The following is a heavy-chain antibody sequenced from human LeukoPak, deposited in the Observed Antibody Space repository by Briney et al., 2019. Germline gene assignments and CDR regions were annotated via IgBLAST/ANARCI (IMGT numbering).Heavy chain of an antibody. CDR2: ISAYNGNT. V-gene: IGHV1-18*01. CDR1: GYTFTIYG. J-gene: IGHJ4*02. Sequence: ASVKVSFKASGYTFTIYGISWVRQAPGQGLEWMGWISAYNGNTNYAQKLQGRVTMTTDTSTSTAYMELRSLRSDDTAVYYCARAYSSGPMSYWGQGTLVTVSS. CDR3: ARAYSSGPMSY. D-gene: IGHD6-19*01.